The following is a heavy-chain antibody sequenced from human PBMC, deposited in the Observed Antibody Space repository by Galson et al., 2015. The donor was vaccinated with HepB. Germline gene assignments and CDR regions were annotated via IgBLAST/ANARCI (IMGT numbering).Heavy chain of an antibody. J-gene: IGHJ6*03. CDR2: MSGSGSTI. CDR1: GFSFSDYA. D-gene: IGHD1-26*01. Sequence: SLRLSCAASGFSFSDYAINWVRQAPGKGLEWVSYMSGSGSTIHYADSVKGRFTISRDNAKNSLFLQMNSLRAEDTAVYYCARRYGSYYMDVWGKGTTVTVSS. V-gene: IGHV3-11*04. CDR3: ARRYGSYYMDV.